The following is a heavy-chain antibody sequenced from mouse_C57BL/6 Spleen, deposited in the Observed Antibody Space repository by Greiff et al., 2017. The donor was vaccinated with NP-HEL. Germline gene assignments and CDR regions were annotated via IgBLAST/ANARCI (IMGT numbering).Heavy chain of an antibody. D-gene: IGHD2-9*01. CDR2: IHPNSGST. CDR1: GYTFTSYW. J-gene: IGHJ2*01. Sequence: QVQLQQPGAELVKPGASVKLSCKASGYTFTSYWMHWVKQRPGQGLEWIGMIHPNSGSTNYNEKFKSKATLTVDKSSSTAYMQLSSLTSEDSAVYYCAREEPPTMVTTGFDYWGQGTTLTVSS. V-gene: IGHV1-64*01. CDR3: AREEPPTMVTTGFDY.